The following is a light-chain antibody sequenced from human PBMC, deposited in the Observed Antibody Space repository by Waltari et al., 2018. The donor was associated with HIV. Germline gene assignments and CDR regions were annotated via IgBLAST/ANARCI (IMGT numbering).Light chain of an antibody. CDR2: DAS. CDR3: QQYDKLPFT. Sequence: DIQMTQSPSSLSASIADRVTITSQASQDITTYLNWYQQKPGKAPKLLIFDASNLQTGVPSRFSGDRSGRDFSLTIYSLQPEDFATYFCQQYDKLPFTFGPGTKVDV. CDR1: QDITTY. J-gene: IGKJ3*01. V-gene: IGKV1-33*01.